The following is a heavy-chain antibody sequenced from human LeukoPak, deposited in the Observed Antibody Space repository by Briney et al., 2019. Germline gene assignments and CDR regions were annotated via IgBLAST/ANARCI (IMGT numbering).Heavy chain of an antibody. J-gene: IGHJ4*02. D-gene: IGHD3-3*01. Sequence: PGGSLRLSCAASGFTFRSYAMIWVRQAPGKGLEWVSAISGSGGSTYYADSVKGRFTISRDNFKNTLYLQMNSLRAEDTAVYYCAKALLEPFDYWGQGTLVTVSS. CDR2: ISGSGGST. CDR3: AKALLEPFDY. V-gene: IGHV3-23*01. CDR1: GFTFRSYA.